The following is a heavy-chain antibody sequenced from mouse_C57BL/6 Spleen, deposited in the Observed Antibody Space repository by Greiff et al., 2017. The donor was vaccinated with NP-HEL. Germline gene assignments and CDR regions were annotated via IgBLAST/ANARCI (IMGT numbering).Heavy chain of an antibody. V-gene: IGHV2-2*01. CDR3: ARKDGSSFYYAMDY. D-gene: IGHD1-1*01. CDR2: IWSGGST. Sequence: VKVVESGPGLVQPSQSLSITCTVSGFSLTSYGVHWVRQSPGKGLEWLGVIWSGGSTDYNAAFISRLSISKDNSKSQVFFKLNRLQADDTAIYYCARKDGSSFYYAMDYWGQGTSVTVSS. J-gene: IGHJ4*01. CDR1: GFSLTSYG.